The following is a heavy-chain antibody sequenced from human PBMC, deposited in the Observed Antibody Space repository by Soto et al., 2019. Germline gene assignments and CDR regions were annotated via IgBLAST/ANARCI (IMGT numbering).Heavy chain of an antibody. CDR3: ARDHSLDYGDIPDAFDI. D-gene: IGHD4-17*01. V-gene: IGHV1-69*04. Sequence: ASVKVSCKASGGTFSSYTISWVRQAPGQGLELMGRIIPILGIANYAQKFQGRVTITADKSTSTAYMELSSLRSEDTAVYYCARDHSLDYGDIPDAFDIWGQGTMVTVSS. CDR2: IIPILGIA. CDR1: GGTFSSYT. J-gene: IGHJ3*02.